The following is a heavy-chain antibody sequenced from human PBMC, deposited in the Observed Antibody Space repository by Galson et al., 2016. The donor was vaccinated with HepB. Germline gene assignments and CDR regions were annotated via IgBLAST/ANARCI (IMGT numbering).Heavy chain of an antibody. V-gene: IGHV3-48*03. CDR1: GFTFSRYE. CDR2: ISSSGTTI. CDR3: AREPVRLDDLLTGPPKNPDY. Sequence: SLRLSCAASGFTFSRYEMHWVRQAPGKGLEWVSYISSSGTTIYYADSGKGRFTISRDNAKNSLYLQMNSLRAEDTAVYYCAREPVRLDDLLTGPPKNPDYWGQGTLVTVSS. D-gene: IGHD3-9*01. J-gene: IGHJ4*02.